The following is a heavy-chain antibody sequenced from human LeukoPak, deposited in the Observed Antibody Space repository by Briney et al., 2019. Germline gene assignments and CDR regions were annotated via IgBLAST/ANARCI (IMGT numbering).Heavy chain of an antibody. CDR1: GYTFTGYY. CDR3: ARVEGWLLSYYFDY. D-gene: IGHD3-3*01. Sequence: ASVKVSCKASGYTFTGYYVHWVRRAPGQGLEWMGWINPNSGGTNYAQKFQGRVTMTRDRSISTAYMELSRLRSDDTAVYFCARVEGWLLSYYFDYWGQGTPVTVSS. V-gene: IGHV1-2*02. J-gene: IGHJ4*02. CDR2: INPNSGGT.